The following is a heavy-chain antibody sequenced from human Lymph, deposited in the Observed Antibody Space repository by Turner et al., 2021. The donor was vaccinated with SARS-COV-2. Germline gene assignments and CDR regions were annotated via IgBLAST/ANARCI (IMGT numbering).Heavy chain of an antibody. CDR1: GFTFSSYG. D-gene: IGHD6-13*01. CDR3: ARALAAAGTDGVDV. V-gene: IGHV3-33*01. Sequence: QVLLVESGGGVVQPGMSLRLSCAASGFTFSSYGMHWVRQAPGKGLEWVAVIRYDGSNKFYADSVKGRFTISRDNSKNTLYLQMNSLRAEDTAVYYCARALAAAGTDGVDVWGQGTTVTVSS. CDR2: IRYDGSNK. J-gene: IGHJ6*02.